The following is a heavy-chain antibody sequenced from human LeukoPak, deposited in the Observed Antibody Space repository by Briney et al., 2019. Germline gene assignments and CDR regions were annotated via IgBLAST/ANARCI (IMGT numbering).Heavy chain of an antibody. Sequence: SETLSLTCAVYGGSFSGYYWSWIRQPPGKGLEWIGEINNSGSTNYNPSLKSRVTISVDTSKNQYSLKLSSVTTADTAVYYCARRGRIDAAGYFDYWGQGTLVTVSS. V-gene: IGHV4-34*01. J-gene: IGHJ4*02. CDR2: INNSGST. CDR1: GGSFSGYY. D-gene: IGHD6-13*01. CDR3: ARRGRIDAAGYFDY.